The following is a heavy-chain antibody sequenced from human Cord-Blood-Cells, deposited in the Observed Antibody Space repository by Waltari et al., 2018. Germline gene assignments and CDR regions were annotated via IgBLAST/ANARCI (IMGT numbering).Heavy chain of an antibody. D-gene: IGHD6-13*01. V-gene: IGHV4-39*01. J-gene: IGHJ6*02. Sequence: QLQLQESGPGLVKPSETLSLTCTVSGGSISSSSYYWGWIRQPPGKGLEWIGSIYYSGSTYYHPTLKSRVNISVDTSKTQFSLKLSSVTAADTAVYYCARRDSSSWYYYYYGMYVWGQGTTVTVSS. CDR3: ARRDSSSWYYYYYGMYV. CDR2: IYYSGST. CDR1: GGSISSSSYY.